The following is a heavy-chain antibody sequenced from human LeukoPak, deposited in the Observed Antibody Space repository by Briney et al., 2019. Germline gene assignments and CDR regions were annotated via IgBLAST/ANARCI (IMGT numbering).Heavy chain of an antibody. D-gene: IGHD3-16*01. J-gene: IGHJ6*03. CDR2: IIPIFGTA. V-gene: IGHV1-69*05. CDR1: GGTFSSYA. CDR3: ARAFGWARYYYYMDV. Sequence: SVKVSCKASGGTFSSYAISWVRQAPGQGLEWMGGIIPIFGTANYAQKFQGRVTITTDESTSTAYMELSSLRSEDTAVYHCARAFGWARYYYYMDVWGKGTTVTVSS.